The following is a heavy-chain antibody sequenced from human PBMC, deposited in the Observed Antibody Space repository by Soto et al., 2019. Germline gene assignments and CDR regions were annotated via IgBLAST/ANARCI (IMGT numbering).Heavy chain of an antibody. CDR1: GFIFSSSA. D-gene: IGHD2-21*02. CDR3: AKGGGDSLRYGMDV. J-gene: IGHJ6*02. Sequence: EVQLLDSGVGLVQPGGALRLSCSASGFIFSSSAMNWVRQAPGKGLEWVSAISGSGGSIYYADSVKGRFTISRDNSKTTLYLEMDSLRAEDTAVYYCAKGGGDSLRYGMDVWGQGTTVTVSS. CDR2: ISGSGGSI. V-gene: IGHV3-23*01.